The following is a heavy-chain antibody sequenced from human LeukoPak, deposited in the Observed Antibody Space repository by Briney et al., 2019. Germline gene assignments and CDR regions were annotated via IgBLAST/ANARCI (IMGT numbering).Heavy chain of an antibody. CDR2: IIPIFGTA. CDR1: GGTFSSYA. J-gene: IGHJ4*02. CDR3: ARDWGSEGYHFDY. D-gene: IGHD3-10*01. Sequence: WASVKVSCKASGGTFSSYAISWVRQAPGQGLEWMGGIIPIFGTANYAQKFQGRVTITADESTSTAYMELSSLRSEDTAVYYCARDWGSEGYHFDYWGQGTLVTVSS. V-gene: IGHV1-69*01.